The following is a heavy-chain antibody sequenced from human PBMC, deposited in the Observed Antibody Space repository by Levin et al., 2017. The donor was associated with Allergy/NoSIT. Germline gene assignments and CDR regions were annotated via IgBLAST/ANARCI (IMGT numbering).Heavy chain of an antibody. CDR2: ISAGGNYI. Sequence: SCAASGILFSSYDMNWVRQAPGQGLEWVSSISAGGNYIYYADSVKGRFTISRDNAKNSLFLQMNSLRAEDTAVYFCASWAMYHYDKSAFDYFYYATDVWGQGTTVTVSS. J-gene: IGHJ6*02. CDR3: ASWAMYHYDKSAFDYFYYATDV. D-gene: IGHD3-22*01. V-gene: IGHV3-21*01. CDR1: GILFSSYD.